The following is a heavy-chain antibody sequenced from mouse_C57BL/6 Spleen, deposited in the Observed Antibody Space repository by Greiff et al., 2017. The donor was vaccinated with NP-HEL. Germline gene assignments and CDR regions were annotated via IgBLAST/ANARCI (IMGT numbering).Heavy chain of an antibody. CDR1: GYTFTDYY. J-gene: IGHJ2*01. D-gene: IGHD4-1*01. CDR2: INPNNGGT. V-gene: IGHV1-26*01. CDR3: ARGGLGPLFDY. Sequence: VQLQQSGPELVKPGASVKISCKASGYTFTDYYMNWVKQSHGKSLEWIGDINPNNGGTSYNQKFKGKATLTVDKSSSTAYMELRSLTSEDSAVYYCARGGLGPLFDYWGQGTTLTVSS.